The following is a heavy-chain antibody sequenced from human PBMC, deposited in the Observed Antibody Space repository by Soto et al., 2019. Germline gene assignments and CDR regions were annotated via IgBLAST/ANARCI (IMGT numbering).Heavy chain of an antibody. CDR2: IYYSGST. Sequence: SETLSLTCTVSGGSISSGDYYWSWIRQPPGKGLEWIGYIYYSGSTYYNPSLKSRVTISVDTSKNQFSLKLSFVTAADTAVYYCARDTRETVTDSYQYYYYGMDVWGQGTTVTVSS. CDR3: ARDTRETVTDSYQYYYYGMDV. J-gene: IGHJ6*02. CDR1: GGSISSGDYY. D-gene: IGHD1-1*01. V-gene: IGHV4-30-4*01.